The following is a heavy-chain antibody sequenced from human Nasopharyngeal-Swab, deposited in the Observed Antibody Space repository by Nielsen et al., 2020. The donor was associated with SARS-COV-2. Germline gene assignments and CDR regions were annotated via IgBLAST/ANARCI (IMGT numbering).Heavy chain of an antibody. CDR3: ARESVLRYFDWEYYYYGMDV. CDR2: IYYSGST. Sequence: RQAPGKGLECIGSIYYSGSTYYNPSLKSRVTISVDTSKNQFSLKLSSVTAADTAVYYCARESVLRYFDWEYYYYGMDVWGQGTTVSVSS. D-gene: IGHD3-9*01. J-gene: IGHJ6*02. V-gene: IGHV4-39*02.